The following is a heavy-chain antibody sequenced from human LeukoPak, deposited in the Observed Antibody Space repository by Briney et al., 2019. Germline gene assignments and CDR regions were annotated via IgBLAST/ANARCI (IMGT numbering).Heavy chain of an antibody. Sequence: GGSLRLSCAASGFTVSSNYMSWVRQAPGKGLEWVSVIYIGGSTYYADSVKGRFTISRDNSKNTLYLQVNSLRAADTAIYYCAKVQEMDTILPPFHYWGQGTLVTVSS. CDR3: AKVQEMDTILPPFHY. V-gene: IGHV3-53*01. CDR2: IYIGGST. J-gene: IGHJ4*02. CDR1: GFTVSSNY. D-gene: IGHD5-24*01.